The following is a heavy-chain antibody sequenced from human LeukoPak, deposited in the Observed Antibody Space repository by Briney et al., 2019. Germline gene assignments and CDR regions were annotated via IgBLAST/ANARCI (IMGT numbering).Heavy chain of an antibody. V-gene: IGHV4-38-2*02. D-gene: IGHD2/OR15-2a*01. CDR1: GYSISSGYN. Sequence: TSETLSLTCTVSGYSISSGYNWVWVRQPPGRGLEWIGSIYHSGSTYYNPSLKSRVTISVDTSKNQFSLKLISVTAADTAVYYCGRDGSMAIDYWGQGTLVTASS. J-gene: IGHJ4*02. CDR2: IYHSGST. CDR3: GRDGSMAIDY.